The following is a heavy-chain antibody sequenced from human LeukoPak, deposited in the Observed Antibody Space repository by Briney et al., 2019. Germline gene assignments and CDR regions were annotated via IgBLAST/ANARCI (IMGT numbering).Heavy chain of an antibody. Sequence: GGSLRLSCAASGFTFSSYSMNWVRQAPGKGLEWVSSISSSSSYIYYADSVKGRFTISRDNAKNSLYLQMNSLRAEDTAVYYCAREGGGPIAVAGYFDYWGQGTLVTVSS. CDR1: GFTFSSYS. V-gene: IGHV3-21*01. CDR3: AREGGGPIAVAGYFDY. CDR2: ISSSSSYI. J-gene: IGHJ4*02. D-gene: IGHD6-19*01.